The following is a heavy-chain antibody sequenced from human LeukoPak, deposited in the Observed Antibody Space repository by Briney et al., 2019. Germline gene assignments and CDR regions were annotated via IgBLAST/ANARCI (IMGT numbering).Heavy chain of an antibody. D-gene: IGHD5/OR15-5a*01. CDR2: IYYTGST. Sequence: SETLSLTCTVSGGSIASSSYYWVWIRQPPGKGLEWIGSIYYTGSTYYNPSLRSRVTISVDTSKNQFSLKLSSVTAADTAVYYCAQGSTMGDYWGQGTLVTVSS. CDR1: GGSIASSSYY. CDR3: AQGSTMGDY. J-gene: IGHJ4*02. V-gene: IGHV4-39*07.